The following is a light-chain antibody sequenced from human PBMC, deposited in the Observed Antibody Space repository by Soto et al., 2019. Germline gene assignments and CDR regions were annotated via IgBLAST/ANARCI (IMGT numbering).Light chain of an antibody. J-gene: IGLJ1*01. V-gene: IGLV2-23*01. CDR1: SSDVGSYNL. CDR2: DGT. CDR3: CSYAGSTIPYV. Sequence: QSVLTQPASVSGSVGQSITISCTGASSDVGSYNLVSWYQHHPGKAPKLIIYDGTKRPSGVSNRFSGSKSGNTASLKISGLLAEDEADYYCCSYAGSTIPYVFGTGTKVTVL.